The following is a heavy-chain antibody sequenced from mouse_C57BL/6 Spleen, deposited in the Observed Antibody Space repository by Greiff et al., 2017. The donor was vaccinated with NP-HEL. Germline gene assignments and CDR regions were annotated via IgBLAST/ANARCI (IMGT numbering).Heavy chain of an antibody. CDR1: GYSFTDYN. J-gene: IGHJ1*03. Sequence: EVKLLESGPELVKPGASVKISCKASGYSFTDYNMNWVKQSNGKSLEWIGVINPNYGTTSYNQKFKGKATLTVDQSSSTAYMQLNSLTSEDSAVYYCARSFYYGSSGGYFDVWGTGTTVTVSS. CDR2: INPNYGTT. D-gene: IGHD1-1*01. CDR3: ARSFYYGSSGGYFDV. V-gene: IGHV1-39*01.